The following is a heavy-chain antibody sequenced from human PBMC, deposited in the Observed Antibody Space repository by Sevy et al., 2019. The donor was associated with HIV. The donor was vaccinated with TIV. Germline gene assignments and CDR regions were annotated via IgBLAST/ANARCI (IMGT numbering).Heavy chain of an antibody. CDR2: ISWNSGSI. J-gene: IGHJ4*02. CDR3: AKDIAIRLRYYFDY. Sequence: GGSMRLSCAASGFTFDDYAMHWVRQAPGKGLEWVSGISWNSGSIGYADSVKGRFTISRDNAKNSLYLQMNSLRAEDTALYYCAKDIAIRLRYYFDYWGQGTLVTVSS. D-gene: IGHD3-10*01. CDR1: GFTFDDYA. V-gene: IGHV3-9*01.